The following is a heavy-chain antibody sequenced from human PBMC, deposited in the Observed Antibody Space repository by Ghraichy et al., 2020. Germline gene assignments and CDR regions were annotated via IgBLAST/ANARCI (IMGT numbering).Heavy chain of an antibody. CDR3: ARERYYGGNRPVGMVPFDY. CDR2: IIPIFGTA. V-gene: IGHV1-69*13. CDR1: GGTFSSYA. Sequence: SVKVSCKASGGTFSSYAISWVRQAPGQGLEWMGGIIPIFGTANYAQKFQGRVTITADESTSTAYMELSSLRSEDTAVYYCARERYYGGNRPVGMVPFDYWGQGTLVTVSS. J-gene: IGHJ4*02. D-gene: IGHD4-23*01.